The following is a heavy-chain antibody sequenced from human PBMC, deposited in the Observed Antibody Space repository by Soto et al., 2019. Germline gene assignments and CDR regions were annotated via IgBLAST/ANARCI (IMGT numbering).Heavy chain of an antibody. Sequence: SETLSLTCAVYGGSFSGYYWSWIRQPPGKGLEWIGEINHSGSTNYNPSLKSRVTISVDTSKNQFSLKLSSVTAADTAVYYCARGISYGSGSYYWFDPWGQGTLVTVSS. V-gene: IGHV4-34*01. J-gene: IGHJ5*02. CDR1: GGSFSGYY. D-gene: IGHD3-10*01. CDR3: ARGISYGSGSYYWFDP. CDR2: INHSGST.